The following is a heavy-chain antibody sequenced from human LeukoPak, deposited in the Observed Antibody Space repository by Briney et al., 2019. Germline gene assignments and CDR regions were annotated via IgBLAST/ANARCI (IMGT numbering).Heavy chain of an antibody. CDR3: ARSRVVDAAFFDY. J-gene: IGHJ4*02. V-gene: IGHV3-11*01. Sequence: GGSLRLSCVASGFTFSDYYMSWIRQAPGKGLEWVSYISSSGHSIYYADSVKGRFTISRDNVKNALCLQMNSLRAEDTAVYYCARSRVVDAAFFDYWGQGTLATVSS. D-gene: IGHD2-15*01. CDR2: ISSSGHSI. CDR1: GFTFSDYY.